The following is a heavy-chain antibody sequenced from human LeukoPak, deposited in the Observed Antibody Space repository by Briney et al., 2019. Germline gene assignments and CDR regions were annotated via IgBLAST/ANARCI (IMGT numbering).Heavy chain of an antibody. V-gene: IGHV3-23*01. Sequence: PGGSLRLSCAAPGFTFSNYAINWVRQAPGTGLAWVSRIRAGGDGTYYADSVKGRFTISRDNSKNTLYLQMNSLRADDTAVYYCARDSSTSNYYFGMDVWGQGTTVTVSS. D-gene: IGHD6-19*01. CDR1: GFTFSNYA. CDR2: IRAGGDGT. CDR3: ARDSSTSNYYFGMDV. J-gene: IGHJ6*02.